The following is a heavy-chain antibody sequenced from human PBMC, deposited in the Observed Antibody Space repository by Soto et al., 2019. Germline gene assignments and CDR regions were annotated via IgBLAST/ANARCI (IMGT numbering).Heavy chain of an antibody. V-gene: IGHV1-69*01. CDR1: GGTFSSYA. J-gene: IGHJ4*02. Sequence: QVQLVQSGAEVKKPGSSVKVSCKASGGTFSSYAISWVRQAPGQGLEWMGGIIPIFGTANYAQKFQGRVTITADESTSTAYMKLSSLRSEDAAVYYCASEQWLVGRVGGHFDYWGQGTLVTVSS. CDR3: ASEQWLVGRVGGHFDY. D-gene: IGHD6-19*01. CDR2: IIPIFGTA.